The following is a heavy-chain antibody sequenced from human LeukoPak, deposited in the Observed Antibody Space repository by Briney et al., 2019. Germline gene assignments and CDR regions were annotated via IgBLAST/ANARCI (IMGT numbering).Heavy chain of an antibody. D-gene: IGHD3-22*01. J-gene: IGHJ4*02. CDR3: TTDLLLQETYYYDSSGYYYTGEFDY. CDR2: IKSKTDGGTT. CDR1: GFTFSSYG. V-gene: IGHV3-15*01. Sequence: GGSLRLSCAASGFTFSSYGMHWVRQAPGKGLEWVGRIKSKTDGGTTDYAAPVKGRFTISRDDSKNTLYLQMNSLKTEDTAVYYCTTDLLLQETYYYDSSGYYYTGEFDYWGQGTLVTVSS.